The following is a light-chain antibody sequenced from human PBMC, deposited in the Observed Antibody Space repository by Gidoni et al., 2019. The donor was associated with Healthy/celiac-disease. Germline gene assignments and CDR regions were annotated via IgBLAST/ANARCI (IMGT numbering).Light chain of an antibody. CDR3: QQYNSYSWT. CDR2: KAS. J-gene: IGKJ1*01. V-gene: IGKV1-5*03. Sequence: DIQITQSPSTLSASVGDRVTITCRARQSISSWLALYQQKPGKAPKLLIYKASSLESGVPSRFSGSGSGTEFTRTISSLQPDDFATYYCQQYNSYSWTFGQGTKVEIK. CDR1: QSISSW.